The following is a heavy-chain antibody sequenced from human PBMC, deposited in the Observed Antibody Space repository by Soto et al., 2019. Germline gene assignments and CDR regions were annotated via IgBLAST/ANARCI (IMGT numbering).Heavy chain of an antibody. CDR1: GFPFSDFY. J-gene: IGHJ4*02. Sequence: PXGSLRLSCAAAGFPFSDFYMTWIRRAPGRGLQCLSYISGRGGTIYYADSVKGQFTISRDNAKNSLDLQMDGLRGDDTGVYYCARTTWELGVRFDYWGQGALVTVSS. D-gene: IGHD1-26*01. V-gene: IGHV3-11*01. CDR2: ISGRGGTI. CDR3: ARTTWELGVRFDY.